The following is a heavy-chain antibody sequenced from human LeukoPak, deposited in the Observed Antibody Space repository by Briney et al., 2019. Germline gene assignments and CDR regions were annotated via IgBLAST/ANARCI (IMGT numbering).Heavy chain of an antibody. CDR3: AREGNTAMVNDAFDI. D-gene: IGHD5-18*01. Sequence: SVKVSCKASGGTFSSYAISWVRQAPGQGLEWMGRIIPVLGIANYAQKFQGRVTITADKSTSTAYMELSSLRSEDTAVYYCAREGNTAMVNDAFDIWGQGTMVTVSS. V-gene: IGHV1-69*04. CDR1: GGTFSSYA. CDR2: IIPVLGIA. J-gene: IGHJ3*02.